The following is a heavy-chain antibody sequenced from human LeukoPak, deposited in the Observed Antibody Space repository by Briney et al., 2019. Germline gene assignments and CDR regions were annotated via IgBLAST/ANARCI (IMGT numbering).Heavy chain of an antibody. CDR2: ISGSGGST. Sequence: GGSLRLSCAASGFTFSSYAMNWVRQAPGKGLEWVSGISGSGGSTNYADSVKGRFTISRDNSKNTLYLQMNSLRAEDTALYFCAKVDTGYSHGDFDYWGQGTLVTVSS. CDR1: GFTFSSYA. D-gene: IGHD5-18*01. J-gene: IGHJ4*02. V-gene: IGHV3-23*01. CDR3: AKVDTGYSHGDFDY.